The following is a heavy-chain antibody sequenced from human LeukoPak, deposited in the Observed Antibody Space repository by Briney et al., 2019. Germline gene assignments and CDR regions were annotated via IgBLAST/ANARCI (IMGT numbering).Heavy chain of an antibody. V-gene: IGHV5-51*01. D-gene: IGHD1-26*01. CDR2: IYLGDSGI. CDR3: ARNSGTENNFDY. J-gene: IGHJ4*02. CDR1: GYSFANYW. Sequence: GESLKISCKGSGYSFANYWIGWVRQMPGKGLEWMGIIYLGDSGIRYSPSFQGQVTISADKSISTVYLQWSSLKASDTAMYYCARNSGTENNFDYWGQGTLVTVSS.